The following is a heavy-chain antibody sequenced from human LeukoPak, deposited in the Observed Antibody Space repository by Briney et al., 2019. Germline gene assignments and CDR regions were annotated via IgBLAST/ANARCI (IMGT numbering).Heavy chain of an antibody. Sequence: SETLSLTCTVSGGSISSGTYYWGWIRQPPGNTLEWIGSVYYSGTTDYNPSLKSRATMSVDTSKSQFSLKLSSVTAADTAVYYCARARRGPYYYDSSGYFGNWGQGTLVTVSS. CDR2: VYYSGTT. D-gene: IGHD3-22*01. CDR1: GGSISSGTYY. V-gene: IGHV4-39*01. J-gene: IGHJ4*02. CDR3: ARARRGPYYYDSSGYFGN.